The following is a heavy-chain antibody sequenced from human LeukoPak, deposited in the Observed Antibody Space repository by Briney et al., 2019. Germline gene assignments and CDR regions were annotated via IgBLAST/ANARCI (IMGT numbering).Heavy chain of an antibody. CDR1: GGSISSGDYY. J-gene: IGHJ4*02. V-gene: IGHV4-30-4*01. CDR2: IYYSGGT. CDR3: ARAGGYDPQHDY. D-gene: IGHD5-12*01. Sequence: SETLSLTCTVSGGSISSGDYYWSWIRQPPGKGLEWIGYIYYSGGTYYNPSLKSRVTISVDTSKNQFSLKLSSVTAADTAVYYCARAGGYDPQHDYWGQGTLVTVSS.